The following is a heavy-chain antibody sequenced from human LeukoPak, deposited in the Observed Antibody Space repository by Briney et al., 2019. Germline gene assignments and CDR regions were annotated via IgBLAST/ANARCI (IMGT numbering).Heavy chain of an antibody. D-gene: IGHD1-26*01. Sequence: GSSVKVSCKASGGTFSSYAISWVRQAPGQGLEWMGRIIPIFGTANYAQKFQGRVTITTDESTSTAYMELSSLRSEDTSVYYCARDSVGATEPFDYWGQGTLVTVSS. CDR3: ARDSVGATEPFDY. J-gene: IGHJ4*02. CDR1: GGTFSSYA. CDR2: IIPIFGTA. V-gene: IGHV1-69*05.